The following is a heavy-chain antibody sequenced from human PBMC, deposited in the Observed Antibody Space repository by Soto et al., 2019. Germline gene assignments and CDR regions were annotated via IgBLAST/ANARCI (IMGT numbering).Heavy chain of an antibody. CDR1: GGTFSSYA. CDR2: IIPIFGTA. J-gene: IGHJ5*02. CDR3: ARAVPQNRIAARRNWFDP. D-gene: IGHD6-6*01. V-gene: IGHV1-69*13. Sequence: GASVKVSCKASGGTFSSYAISWVRQAPGQGLEWMRGIIPIFGTANYAQKFQGRVTITADESTSTAYMELSRLRSDDAAVYYCARAVPQNRIAARRNWFDPWGQGTLVTVSS.